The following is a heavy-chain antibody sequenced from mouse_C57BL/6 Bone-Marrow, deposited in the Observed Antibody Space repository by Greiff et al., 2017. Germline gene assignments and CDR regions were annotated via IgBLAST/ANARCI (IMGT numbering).Heavy chain of an antibody. V-gene: IGHV1-64*01. Sequence: VQLQQPGAELVKPGASVKLSCKASGYTFTSYWMHWVKQRPGQGLEWIGMIHPNSGSTNYNEKFKSKATLTVDKSSSTAYMQLSSLTSEDSAVYYCASPYDYESYLDYWGQGTTLTVSS. CDR1: GYTFTSYW. D-gene: IGHD2-4*01. CDR3: ASPYDYESYLDY. CDR2: IHPNSGST. J-gene: IGHJ2*01.